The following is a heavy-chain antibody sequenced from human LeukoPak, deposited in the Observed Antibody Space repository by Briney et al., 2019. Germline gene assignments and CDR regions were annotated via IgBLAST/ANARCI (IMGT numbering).Heavy chain of an antibody. V-gene: IGHV4-59*01. J-gene: IGHJ4*02. Sequence: SETLSLTCTVSGGSISSYYWSWIRQPPGKGLEWIGYIYYSGSTNYNPSLKSRVTISVDTSKNQFSLKLSSVTAADTAVYYCARDVDRDSWPDYWGQGTLVTVSS. D-gene: IGHD6-13*01. CDR2: IYYSGST. CDR1: GGSISSYY. CDR3: ARDVDRDSWPDY.